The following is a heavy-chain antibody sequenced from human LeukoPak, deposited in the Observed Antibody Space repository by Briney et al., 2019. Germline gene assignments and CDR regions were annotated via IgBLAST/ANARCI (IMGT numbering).Heavy chain of an antibody. CDR1: GGTFSSYA. J-gene: IGHJ3*02. Sequence: ASVKVSCKASGGTFSSYAISWVRQAPGQGLDWMGWINPNTGFTNYTQKFQGRITVTRDTSISTAYMELSRLRSDDTAVYYCARSWLAPDAFDIWGQGTLVTVSS. CDR3: ARSWLAPDAFDI. V-gene: IGHV1-2*02. D-gene: IGHD6-19*01. CDR2: INPNTGFT.